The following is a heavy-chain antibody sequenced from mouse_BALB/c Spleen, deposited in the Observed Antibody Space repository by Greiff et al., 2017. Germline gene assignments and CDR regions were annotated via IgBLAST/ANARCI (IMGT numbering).Heavy chain of an antibody. V-gene: IGHV5-6-4*01. CDR1: GFTFSSYT. CDR2: ISSGGSYT. CDR3: TRAPPYYGTDYYAMDY. D-gene: IGHD1-1*01. Sequence: EVMLVESGGGLVKPGGSLKLSCAASGFTFSSYTMSWVRQTPEKRLEWVATISSGGSYTYYPDSVKGRFTISRDNAKNTLYLQMSSLKSEDTAMYYCTRAPPYYGTDYYAMDYWGQGTSVTVSS. J-gene: IGHJ4*01.